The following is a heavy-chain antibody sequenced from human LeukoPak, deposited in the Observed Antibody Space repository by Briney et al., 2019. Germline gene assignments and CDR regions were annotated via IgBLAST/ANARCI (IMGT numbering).Heavy chain of an antibody. D-gene: IGHD2-2*01. V-gene: IGHV3-20*04. CDR3: ARGTAAPLDF. CDR2: LNWNGGDT. Sequence: GGSLRLSCAVSGFTFGDYGMSWVRQVPGKGLEWVASLNWNGGDTIYADSVKGRFTISRDNPQSSLFLQVNSLRAEDTAVYYCARGTAAPLDFWGQGSPVTVSS. J-gene: IGHJ4*02. CDR1: GFTFGDYG.